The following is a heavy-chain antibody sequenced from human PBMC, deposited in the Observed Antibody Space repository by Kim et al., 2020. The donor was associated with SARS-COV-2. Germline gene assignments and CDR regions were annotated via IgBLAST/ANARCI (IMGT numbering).Heavy chain of an antibody. V-gene: IGHV1-46*01. J-gene: IGHJ4*02. CDR2: INPSGGST. CDR3: ARGYGRTSGTVTTTDY. CDR1: GYTFTSYY. Sequence: ASVKVSCKASGYTFTSYYMHWVRQAPGQGLEWMGIINPSGGSTSYAQKFQGRVTMTRDTSTSTVYMELSSLRSEDTAVYYCARGYGRTSGTVTTTDYWGQGTLVTVSS. D-gene: IGHD4-17*01.